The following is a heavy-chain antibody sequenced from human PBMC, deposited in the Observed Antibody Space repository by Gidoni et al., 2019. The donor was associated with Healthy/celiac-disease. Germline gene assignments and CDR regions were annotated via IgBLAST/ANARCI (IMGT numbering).Heavy chain of an antibody. J-gene: IGHJ5*02. V-gene: IGHV1-18*01. CDR3: ARDRASITMVRGARNWFDP. CDR2: IRAYNGNT. Sequence: QVQLVQSGAEGKKPGASVKVSCKASGYTFTSYGISWVRQAPGQGLEWMGWIRAYNGNTNYAQKLQGRVTMTTDTSTSTAYMELRSLRSDDTAVYYCARDRASITMVRGARNWFDPWGQGTLVTVSS. CDR1: GYTFTSYG. D-gene: IGHD3-10*01.